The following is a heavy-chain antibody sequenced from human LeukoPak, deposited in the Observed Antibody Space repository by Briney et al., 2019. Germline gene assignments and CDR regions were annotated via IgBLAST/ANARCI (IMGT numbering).Heavy chain of an antibody. CDR3: ARGCQDVTMIVVVMTAVSYYLDV. Sequence: SETLSLTRAVYGGSFSGYYWTWIRQTPEKGLEWIGETNPSGSTNYNPSLKSRVTISVDTPKNQFSLELSSVTAADTAVYYCARGCQDVTMIVVVMTAVSYYLDVWDKGTTVTVS. V-gene: IGHV4-34*01. CDR2: TNPSGST. CDR1: GGSFSGYY. D-gene: IGHD3-22*01. J-gene: IGHJ6*03.